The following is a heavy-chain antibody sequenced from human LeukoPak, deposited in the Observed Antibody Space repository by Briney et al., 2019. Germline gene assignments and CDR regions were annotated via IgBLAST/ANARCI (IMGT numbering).Heavy chain of an antibody. CDR3: ARDPRYCSSTSCRPWNWFDP. J-gene: IGHJ5*02. CDR1: GYTFTGYY. D-gene: IGHD2-2*01. Sequence: ASVKVSCKASGYTFTGYYMHWVRQAPGQGLEWMGGINPNSGGTNYAQKFQGRVTMTRDTSISTAYMELSRLRSDDTAVYYCARDPRYCSSTSCRPWNWFDPWGQGTLVTVSS. V-gene: IGHV1-2*02. CDR2: INPNSGGT.